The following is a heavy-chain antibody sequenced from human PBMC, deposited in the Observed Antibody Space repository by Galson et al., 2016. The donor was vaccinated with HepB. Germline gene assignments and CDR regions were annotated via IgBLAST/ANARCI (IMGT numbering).Heavy chain of an antibody. Sequence: ETLSLTCTVSGYPLNSNNFWGWIRQSPGKGLEWIGSMYHSGMTYRTPSLKSRVTISVDTSKNPFSLRLKSVTAADAAVYYCARETDILTVYLYCWGQGILVAVSS. J-gene: IGHJ4*02. D-gene: IGHD3-9*01. CDR2: MYHSGMT. CDR1: GYPLNSNNF. CDR3: ARETDILTVYLYC. V-gene: IGHV4-38-2*02.